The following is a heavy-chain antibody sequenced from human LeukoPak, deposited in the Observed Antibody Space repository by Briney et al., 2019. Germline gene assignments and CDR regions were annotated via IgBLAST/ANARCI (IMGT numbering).Heavy chain of an antibody. CDR3: AHSFHYDYVWGSYRFLNWFDP. D-gene: IGHD3-16*02. CDR1: GFSLSTSGVG. Sequence: GSGPTLVKPTQTLTLTCTFSGFSLSTSGVGVGRIRQPPGKALEWLALIYWDDDKRYSPSLKSGLTITKDTSKNQVVLTMTNMDPVDTATYYCAHSFHYDYVWGSYRFLNWFDPWGQGTLVTVSS. CDR2: IYWDDDK. V-gene: IGHV2-5*02. J-gene: IGHJ5*02.